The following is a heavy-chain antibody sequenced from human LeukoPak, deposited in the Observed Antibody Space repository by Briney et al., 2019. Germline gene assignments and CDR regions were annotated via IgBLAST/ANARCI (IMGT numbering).Heavy chain of an antibody. Sequence: SETLSLTCTVSGRSISIYYWSWIRQPPGKGLEWIGYIYYSGSTNYNPSLKSRVTISVDTSKNQFSLKLSSVTAADTAEYYCARRQAYYYGWYCDLWGRGTLVTVSS. CDR1: GRSISIYY. D-gene: IGHD3-10*01. CDR3: ARRQAYYYGWYCDL. V-gene: IGHV4-59*01. J-gene: IGHJ2*01. CDR2: IYYSGST.